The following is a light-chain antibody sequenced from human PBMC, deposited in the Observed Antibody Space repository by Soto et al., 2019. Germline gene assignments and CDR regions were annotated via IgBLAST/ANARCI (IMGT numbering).Light chain of an antibody. CDR2: GAS. Sequence: EIVMTQSPATLSVSPGERATVSCRASQSVSSNLAWYQQKPGQAPRLLIYGASTRATGIPARFSGSGSGTGFTLTIGSLQSEDFAVYYCQQYINWPRTFGQGTKLEIK. CDR1: QSVSSN. V-gene: IGKV3-15*01. J-gene: IGKJ2*01. CDR3: QQYINWPRT.